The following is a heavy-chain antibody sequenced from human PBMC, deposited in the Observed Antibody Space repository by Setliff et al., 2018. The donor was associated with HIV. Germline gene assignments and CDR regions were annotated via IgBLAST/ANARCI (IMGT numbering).Heavy chain of an antibody. CDR2: SSYSGST. J-gene: IGHJ4*02. D-gene: IGHD3-16*01. CDR1: GDSSSNDY. V-gene: IGHV4-59*05. Sequence: SETLSLTCTVSGDSSSNDYWTWVRQPPGKGLECIGSSSYSGSTYYNPSLKSRLTTTQHTSKNHFSLSLSSVTAAETAVYYCARQFWMLTTLYFDSLGPGTLVTVSS. CDR3: ARQFWMLTTLYFDS.